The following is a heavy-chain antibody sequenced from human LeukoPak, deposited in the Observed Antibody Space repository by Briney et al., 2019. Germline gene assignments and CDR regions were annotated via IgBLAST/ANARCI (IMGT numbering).Heavy chain of an antibody. Sequence: PSETLSLTCTVSGGSISSSSYYWGWIRQPPGKGLEWIGSIYYSGSTYYNPSLKSRVTISVDTSKNQFSLKLSSVTAADTAVYYCASPRRRWELLRYAFDIWGQGTMVTVSS. CDR3: ASPRRRWELLRYAFDI. J-gene: IGHJ3*02. V-gene: IGHV4-39*01. CDR1: GGSISSSSYY. D-gene: IGHD1-26*01. CDR2: IYYSGST.